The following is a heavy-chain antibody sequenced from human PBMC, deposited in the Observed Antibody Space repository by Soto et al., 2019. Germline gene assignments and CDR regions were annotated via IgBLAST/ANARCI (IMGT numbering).Heavy chain of an antibody. CDR2: IYHTGST. J-gene: IGHJ6*02. CDR1: GVSIGSNNW. Sequence: QVRLQASGPGLVKPSGTLSLTCAVSGVSIGSNNWWTWVRQPPGKGLEWIGEIYHTGSTNYDPSLKSRVTMSLDKYQNQFSPRLSYVTAADTAVYFCARGGSYGDYGMDVWGQGTTVTVSS. V-gene: IGHV4-4*02. D-gene: IGHD4-17*01. CDR3: ARGGSYGDYGMDV.